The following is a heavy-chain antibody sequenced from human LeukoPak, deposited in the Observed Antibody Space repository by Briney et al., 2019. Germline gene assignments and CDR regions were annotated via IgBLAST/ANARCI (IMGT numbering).Heavy chain of an antibody. D-gene: IGHD2/OR15-2a*01. Sequence: GGSLRLSCAASGFSFSSHWMSWVRQAPGKGLEWVANINQDGSEKNNVDSVKGRFTISRDNAKNSLYLQMNSLRAEDTAVYYCARVSILIVPYYAFDIWGQGTMVTVSS. J-gene: IGHJ3*02. CDR3: ARVSILIVPYYAFDI. CDR1: GFSFSSHW. V-gene: IGHV3-7*04. CDR2: INQDGSEK.